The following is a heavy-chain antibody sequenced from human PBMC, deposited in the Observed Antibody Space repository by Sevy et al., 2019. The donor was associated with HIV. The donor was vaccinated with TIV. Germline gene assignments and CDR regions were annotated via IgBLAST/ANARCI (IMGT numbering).Heavy chain of an antibody. Sequence: GGSLRLSCAASGFSFSNHWMSWVRQAPGKGLEWVANIKQDGSNTYYVDSVKGRFTISRDNAKKSVYLQMKNLRAEDTAVYYCARDLYCSSASCYGVSYFDHWGQGTLVTVSS. CDR2: IKQDGSNT. J-gene: IGHJ4*02. D-gene: IGHD2-2*01. CDR3: ARDLYCSSASCYGVSYFDH. CDR1: GFSFSNHW. V-gene: IGHV3-7*01.